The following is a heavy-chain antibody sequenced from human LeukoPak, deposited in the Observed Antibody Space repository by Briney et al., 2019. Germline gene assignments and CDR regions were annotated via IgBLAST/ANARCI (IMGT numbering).Heavy chain of an antibody. CDR3: ARLRFTYYYGSGRDYFDY. CDR2: INHSGST. CDR1: GYSISSGYY. V-gene: IGHV4-38-2*02. Sequence: SETLSLTCTVPGYSISSGYYWGWIRQPPGKGLEWIGEINHSGSTNYNPSPKSRVTISVDTSKNQFSLKLSSVTAADTAVYYCARLRFTYYYGSGRDYFDYWGQGTLVTVSS. J-gene: IGHJ4*02. D-gene: IGHD3-10*01.